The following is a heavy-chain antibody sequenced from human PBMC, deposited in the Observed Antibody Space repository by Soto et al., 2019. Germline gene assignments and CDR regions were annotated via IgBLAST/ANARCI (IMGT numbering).Heavy chain of an antibody. D-gene: IGHD6-19*01. CDR2: VYYPGGS. J-gene: IGHJ4*02. CDR1: GGSISSGDYY. Sequence: SETLSLTCTVSGGSISSGDYYWSWFRQPPGKGREWIAYVYYPGGSYYTPSLKSRATISVDTSKNHFSLKVSSVIATDTAVYYCARDYRSGYDNWGQGILVTVSS. V-gene: IGHV4-30-4*01. CDR3: ARDYRSGYDN.